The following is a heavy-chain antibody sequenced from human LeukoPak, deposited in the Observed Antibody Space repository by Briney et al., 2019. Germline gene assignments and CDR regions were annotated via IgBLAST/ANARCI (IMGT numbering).Heavy chain of an antibody. CDR1: GFTFSSHG. CDR3: ARGIGSGLEVYFDY. CDR2: ISPSGDIT. Sequence: GGSLRLSCAASGFTFSSHGINWVRQAPGKGLEWVSGISPSGDITYYTDSVQGRFTISRDNSKNMMYVQMNSLRAEDTAVYYCARGIGSGLEVYFDYWGQGTLVTVSS. V-gene: IGHV3-23*01. J-gene: IGHJ4*02. D-gene: IGHD1-26*01.